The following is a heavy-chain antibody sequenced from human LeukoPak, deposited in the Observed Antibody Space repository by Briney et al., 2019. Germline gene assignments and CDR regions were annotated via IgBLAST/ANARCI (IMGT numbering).Heavy chain of an antibody. CDR2: MNPNSGNT. Sequence: ATVKVSCKASGYTFTSYDINWVRQATGQGLEWMGWMNPNSGNTGYAQKFQGRVTITRNTSISTAYMELSSLRSEDTAVYYCARGLSVGATTPPGYWGQGTLVTVSS. J-gene: IGHJ4*02. CDR3: ARGLSVGATTPPGY. CDR1: GYTFTSYD. V-gene: IGHV1-8*03. D-gene: IGHD1-26*01.